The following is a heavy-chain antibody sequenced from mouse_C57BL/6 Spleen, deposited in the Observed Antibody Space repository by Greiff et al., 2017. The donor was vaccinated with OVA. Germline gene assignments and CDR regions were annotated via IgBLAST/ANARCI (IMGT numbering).Heavy chain of an antibody. CDR1: GYTFTSYW. Sequence: QVQLQQPGAELVMPGASVKLSCKASGYTFTSYWMQWVKQRPGQGLEWIGEIDPSDSYTNYNQKFKGKATLTVDTSSSTAYMQLSSLTSEDSAVYYCARPWFAYWGQGTLVTVSA. CDR3: ARPWFAY. J-gene: IGHJ3*01. V-gene: IGHV1-50*01. CDR2: IDPSDSYT.